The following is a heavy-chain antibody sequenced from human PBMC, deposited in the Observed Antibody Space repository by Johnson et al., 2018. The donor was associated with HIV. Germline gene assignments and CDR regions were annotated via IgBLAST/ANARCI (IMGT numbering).Heavy chain of an antibody. CDR3: ARDRGSSSLDAFDI. J-gene: IGHJ3*02. V-gene: IGHV3-30*04. CDR1: GFTFSSYA. D-gene: IGHD6-6*01. Sequence: LLVESGGGVVQPGRSLRLSCAASGFTFSSYAMHWVRQAPGKGLEWVAVISYDGSNKYYADSVKGRFTISRDNSKNTLYLQMNSLRAEDTAVYYCARDRGSSSLDAFDIWGQGTMVTVSS. CDR2: ISYDGSNK.